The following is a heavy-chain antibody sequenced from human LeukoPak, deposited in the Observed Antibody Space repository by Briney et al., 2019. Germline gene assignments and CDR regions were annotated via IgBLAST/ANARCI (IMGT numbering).Heavy chain of an antibody. Sequence: SETLSLTCTVSGGSISSSSYYWGWIRQPPGKGLEWIGSIYYSGSTYYNPSLKSRVTISVDTSKNQFSLKLSSVTAADTAVYYCASSQWELLFDYWGQGTLVTVSS. J-gene: IGHJ4*02. V-gene: IGHV4-39*07. CDR2: IYYSGST. CDR3: ASSQWELLFDY. CDR1: GGSISSSSYY. D-gene: IGHD1-26*01.